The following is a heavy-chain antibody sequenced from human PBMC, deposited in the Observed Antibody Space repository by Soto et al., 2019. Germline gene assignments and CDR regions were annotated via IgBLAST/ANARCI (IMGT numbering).Heavy chain of an antibody. Sequence: QVQLVESGGGVVQPGWSRRLSCAASGFTFSDFAMHWVRQAPGRGLEWVAVISFDGNTKYYADSVNGRFTISRDISKNTLYLKMNRLRVEDTAVYYCATSDVRAVTTQPFDYWGQGTLVNVSS. CDR1: GFTFSDFA. V-gene: IGHV3-30-3*01. D-gene: IGHD6-19*01. CDR2: ISFDGNTK. J-gene: IGHJ4*02. CDR3: ATSDVRAVTTQPFDY.